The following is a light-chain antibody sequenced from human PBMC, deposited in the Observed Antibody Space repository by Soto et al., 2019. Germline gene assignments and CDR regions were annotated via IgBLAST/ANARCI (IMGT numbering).Light chain of an antibody. CDR3: QQYYNWPPYT. Sequence: MVMTQSPATLSVSPGERVTLSCRASETVRTNLAWFQQKPGQTPRLLIFGASTRATGIPTRFTGSGSETEFTLTIGSLRSEDLAVYYCQQYYNWPPYTFGQGTKLEIK. J-gene: IGKJ2*01. CDR2: GAS. CDR1: ETVRTN. V-gene: IGKV3-15*01.